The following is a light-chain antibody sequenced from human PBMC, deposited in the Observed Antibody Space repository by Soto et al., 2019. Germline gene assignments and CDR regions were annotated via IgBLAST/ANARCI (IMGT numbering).Light chain of an antibody. V-gene: IGKV1-27*01. CDR1: QGVGNY. CDR3: QKYNSAPLT. J-gene: IGKJ4*01. Sequence: DIQMTQSPSSLSASVGDRVTITCRASQGVGNYLTWYQQKPGKVPKVLIYAASTLQSGVPSRFSGSGSGTDFTLTISSLQPEDVATYYSQKYNSAPLTFGGGTKVEIK. CDR2: AAS.